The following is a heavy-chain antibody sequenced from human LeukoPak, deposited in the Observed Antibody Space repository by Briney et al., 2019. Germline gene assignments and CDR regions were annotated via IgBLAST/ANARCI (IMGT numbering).Heavy chain of an antibody. CDR1: GGSISSSNW. J-gene: IGHJ6*03. CDR2: IYHSGST. V-gene: IGHV4-4*02. D-gene: IGHD2-2*01. CDR3: ATLKYCSSTSCSNYYMDV. Sequence: PSETLSLTCAVSGGSISSSNWWSWVRQPPGQGLEWIGEIYHSGSTNYNPSLKSRVTISVDKSKNQFSLKLSSVTAADTAVYYCATLKYCSSTSCSNYYMDVWGKGTTVTVSS.